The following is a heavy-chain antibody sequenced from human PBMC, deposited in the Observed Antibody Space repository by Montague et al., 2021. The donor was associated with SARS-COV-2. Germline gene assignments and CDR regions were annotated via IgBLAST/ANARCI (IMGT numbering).Heavy chain of an antibody. D-gene: IGHD6-13*01. J-gene: IGHJ6*02. CDR3: AKDRVPSSSWYDGMDV. Sequence: SLILSCAASVFTVISSPMTSVRQAPGKGLEWVSVVYSGGTTTYYSYSFKVLFTISRDNSKNTLYLEMNSLRAEDTAIYYCAKDRVPSSSWYDGMDVWGQGTTVIVSS. CDR1: VFTVISSP. V-gene: IGHV3-23*03. CDR2: VYSGGTTT.